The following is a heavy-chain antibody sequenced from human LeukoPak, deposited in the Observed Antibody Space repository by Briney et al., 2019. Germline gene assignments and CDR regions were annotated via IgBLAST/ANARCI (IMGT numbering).Heavy chain of an antibody. V-gene: IGHV4-38-2*02. Sequence: SETLSLTCTVSGYSISSGYYWGWIRQPPGKGLEWIGSIYHSGSTNYNPSLKSRVTISVDKSKNQFSLKLSSVTAADTAVYYCARDYAVQLERRDYYYYMDVWGKGTTVTVSS. CDR2: IYHSGST. CDR3: ARDYAVQLERRDYYYYMDV. CDR1: GYSISSGYY. D-gene: IGHD1-1*01. J-gene: IGHJ6*03.